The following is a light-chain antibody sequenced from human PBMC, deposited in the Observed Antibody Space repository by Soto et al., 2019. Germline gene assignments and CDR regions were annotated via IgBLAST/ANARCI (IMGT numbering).Light chain of an antibody. CDR1: QSVSSY. J-gene: IGKJ4*01. CDR2: DAS. V-gene: IGKV3-11*01. Sequence: EVALTQSPATLSLSPGERATLSCMASQSVSSYLAWYQQKPGQAPRLLIYDASNRATGIPARFSGSGSGTDFTLTISSLEPEDFAVYYCQQRSNWPLPFGGGTKV. CDR3: QQRSNWPLP.